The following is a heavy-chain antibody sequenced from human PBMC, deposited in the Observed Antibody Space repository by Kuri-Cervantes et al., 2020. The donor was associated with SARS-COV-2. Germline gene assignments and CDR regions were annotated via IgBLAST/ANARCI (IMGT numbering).Heavy chain of an antibody. CDR2: IYHSGST. CDR3: ASSRLGIFDY. CDR1: GYSISSGYY. J-gene: IGHJ4*02. Sequence: SETLSLTCTVSGYSISSGYYWGWIRQPPGKGLEWIGSIYHSGSTYYNPSLKSRVTISVDTSKNQFSLKLSSVTAADTAVYYCASSRLGIFDYWGQGTLVTVSS. D-gene: IGHD6-6*01. V-gene: IGHV4-38-2*02.